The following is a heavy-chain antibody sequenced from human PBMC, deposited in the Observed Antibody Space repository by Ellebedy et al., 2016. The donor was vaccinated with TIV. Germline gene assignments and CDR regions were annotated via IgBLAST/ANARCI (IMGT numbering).Heavy chain of an antibody. CDR1: GYTFTSYG. CDR2: IIPIFGTA. J-gene: IGHJ6*02. Sequence: SVKVSXXASGYTFTSYGISWVRQAPGQGLEWMGGIIPIFGTANYAQKFQGRVTITADESTSTAYMELSSLRSEDTAVYYCARGEAYCGGDCYSDRPYYYYGMDVWGQGTTVTVSS. D-gene: IGHD2-21*02. V-gene: IGHV1-69*13. CDR3: ARGEAYCGGDCYSDRPYYYYGMDV.